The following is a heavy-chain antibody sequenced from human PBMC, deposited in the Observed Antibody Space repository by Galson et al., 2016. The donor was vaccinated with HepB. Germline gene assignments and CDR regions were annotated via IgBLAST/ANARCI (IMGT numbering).Heavy chain of an antibody. CDR1: GFSLSTIGMA. CDR2: IYWDDDK. D-gene: IGHD1/OR15-1a*01. J-gene: IGHJ5*02. CDR3: AHSVMAQPGFDP. Sequence: PALVKPTQTLTLTCSFSGFSLSTIGMAVGWIRQPPGKALEWLALIYWDDDKRSSPSLKSRLTITKDTSKNLVVLTMTNMDPLDTATYYCAHSVMAQPGFDPWGQGILVTVAS. V-gene: IGHV2-5*02.